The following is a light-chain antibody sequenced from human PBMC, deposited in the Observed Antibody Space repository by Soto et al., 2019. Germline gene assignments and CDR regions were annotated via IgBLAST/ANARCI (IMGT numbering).Light chain of an antibody. V-gene: IGKV3-11*01. CDR2: DAS. Sequence: EIVLTQSPATLSLSPGERATLSCRASQSVGTYLAWYQQRPGQAPRLLIYDASNRAAGIPARFSGSWSGTDFALTISTLEPEDFALYYCHQRYNWPFTFGPGTRVDIK. J-gene: IGKJ3*01. CDR3: HQRYNWPFT. CDR1: QSVGTY.